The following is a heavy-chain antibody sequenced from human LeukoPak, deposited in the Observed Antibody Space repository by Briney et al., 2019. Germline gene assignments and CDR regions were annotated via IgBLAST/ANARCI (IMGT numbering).Heavy chain of an antibody. CDR1: GFTFSSYA. V-gene: IGHV3-30-3*01. CDR2: ISYDGSNK. D-gene: IGHD3-10*01. Sequence: GGSLRLSCAASGFTFSSYAMHWVRQAPGKGLEWVAVISYDGSNKYYADSVKGRFTIPRDNSKNTLYLQMNSLRAEDTAVYYCARGKLLWFGELPMDVWGQGTTVTVSS. CDR3: ARGKLLWFGELPMDV. J-gene: IGHJ6*02.